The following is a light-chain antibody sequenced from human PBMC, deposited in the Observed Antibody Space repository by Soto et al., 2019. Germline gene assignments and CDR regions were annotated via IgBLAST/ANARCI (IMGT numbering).Light chain of an antibody. CDR3: QQYGSSPRT. CDR1: QSVGSIY. Sequence: DIVLTQSPGTLSVSPGERATLSCRASQSVGSIYLAWYQQKPGQAPRLLIHGASNRASGIPDRFSGSGSGTDFTLTISRLEPEDFAVYYCQQYGSSPRTFGQGTKVDIK. CDR2: GAS. V-gene: IGKV3-20*01. J-gene: IGKJ1*01.